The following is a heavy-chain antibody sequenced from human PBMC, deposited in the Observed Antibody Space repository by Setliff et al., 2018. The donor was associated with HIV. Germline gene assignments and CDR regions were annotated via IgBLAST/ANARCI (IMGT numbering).Heavy chain of an antibody. CDR2: ISSSSTI. CDR1: GFTFSSYS. Sequence: GGSLRLSCAASGFTFSSYSMNWVRQAPGKGLEWVSYISSSSTIYYADSVKGRFTISRDNAKNSLYLQMNSLRAEDTAVYYCARDGGRYGTFDYWGQGAPVTVSS. D-gene: IGHD5-18*01. CDR3: ARDGGRYGTFDY. V-gene: IGHV3-48*04. J-gene: IGHJ4*02.